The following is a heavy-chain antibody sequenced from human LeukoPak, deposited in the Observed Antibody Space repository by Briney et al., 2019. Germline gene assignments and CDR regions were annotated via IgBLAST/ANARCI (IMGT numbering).Heavy chain of an antibody. CDR1: GFTFSSYW. CDR3: AKGSAVADIYFDY. D-gene: IGHD6-19*01. Sequence: GGSLRLSCAASGFTFSSYWMSWVRQAPGKGLEWVANIRHDGSEKYYVDSVKGRFTISRDNAKDSLYLQMNSLRAEDTAVYYCAKGSAVADIYFDYWGQGTLVTVSS. V-gene: IGHV3-7*03. J-gene: IGHJ4*02. CDR2: IRHDGSEK.